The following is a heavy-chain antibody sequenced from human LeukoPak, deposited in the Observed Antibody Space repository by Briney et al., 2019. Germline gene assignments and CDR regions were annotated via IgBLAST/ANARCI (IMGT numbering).Heavy chain of an antibody. J-gene: IGHJ4*02. CDR3: ARAGLVRGVTMSY. Sequence: GGSLRLSCAASGFTFSSFSMNWVRQAPGKGLEWVSSISSSSSYIYYADSVKGRFTISRDNAKNSLYLQMNSLRAEDTAVYYCARAGLVRGVTMSYWGQGTLVTVSS. CDR2: ISSSSSYI. CDR1: GFTFSSFS. V-gene: IGHV3-21*04. D-gene: IGHD3-10*01.